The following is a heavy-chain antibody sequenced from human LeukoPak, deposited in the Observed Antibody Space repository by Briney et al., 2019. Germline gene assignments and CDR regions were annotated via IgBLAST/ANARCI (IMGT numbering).Heavy chain of an antibody. D-gene: IGHD3-22*01. CDR1: GGSISSGGYY. J-gene: IGHJ5*02. V-gene: IGHV4-31*03. CDR2: IYYSGST. Sequence: SETLSLTCTVSGGSISSGGYYWSWIRQHPGKGLEWIGYIYYSGSTYYNPSLKSRVTISVDTSKNQFSLKLSSVTAADTAVYYCARVVSDSSGYHAGWFDPWGQGTLVTVSS. CDR3: ARVVSDSSGYHAGWFDP.